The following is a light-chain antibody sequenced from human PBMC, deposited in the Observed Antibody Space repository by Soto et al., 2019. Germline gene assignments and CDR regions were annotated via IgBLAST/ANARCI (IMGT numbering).Light chain of an antibody. CDR3: SSYTISSTVV. V-gene: IGLV2-14*01. CDR2: EVT. Sequence: QSALTQPASVSGSPGLSITISCTGSITDLGAYDYVSWYQQHPGQVPKLIIFEVTNRPSGVPDRFSGSKSGNTASLTISGLQADDEADYYCSSYTISSTVVFGGGTKLTVL. CDR1: ITDLGAYDY. J-gene: IGLJ2*01.